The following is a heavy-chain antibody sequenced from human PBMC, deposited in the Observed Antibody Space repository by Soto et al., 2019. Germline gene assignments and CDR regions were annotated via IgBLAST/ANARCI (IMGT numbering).Heavy chain of an antibody. V-gene: IGHV4-30-2*06. Sequence: QLQLQESGSGVVRTSETLSLTCTVFGASISYGGFSWSWIRQSPGKGLEWIGYINHFESTYFHPSFKSRLSMSIDRNRNMFSPNLSSVTAADMAVYYCVRGGGYDAFDHWGQGVPVTVSS. D-gene: IGHD5-12*01. CDR3: VRGGGYDAFDH. J-gene: IGHJ4*02. CDR2: INHFEST. CDR1: GASISYGGFS.